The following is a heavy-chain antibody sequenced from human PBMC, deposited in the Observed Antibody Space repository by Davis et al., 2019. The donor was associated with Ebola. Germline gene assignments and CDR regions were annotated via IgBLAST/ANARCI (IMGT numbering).Heavy chain of an antibody. V-gene: IGHV1-18*01. J-gene: IGHJ6*04. CDR1: GYTFTSYG. CDR2: ISAYNGNT. D-gene: IGHD2-2*01. Sequence: ASVKVSCKASGYTFTSYGISWVRQAPGQGLEWMGWISAYNGNTNYAQKLQGRVTMTTDTSTSTAYMELRSLRSDDTAVYYCARGILLGYCSSTSCFPPLDVWGKGTTVTVSS. CDR3: ARGILLGYCSSTSCFPPLDV.